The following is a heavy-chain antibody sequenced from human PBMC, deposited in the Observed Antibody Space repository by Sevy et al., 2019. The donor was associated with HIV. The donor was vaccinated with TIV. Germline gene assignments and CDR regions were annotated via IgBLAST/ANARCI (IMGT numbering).Heavy chain of an antibody. J-gene: IGHJ4*02. CDR1: GYTLTQLS. CDR3: ATTKDYYDSSGSPFDY. CDR2: FDPEDGET. Sequence: ASVKVSYKVSGYTLTQLSMHWVRQAPGKGLEWMGSFDPEDGETLYAQKFQGRVTMTEDTSTNTAYMELSSLRSEDTAVYYCATTKDYYDSSGSPFDYWGQGTLVTVSS. D-gene: IGHD3-22*01. V-gene: IGHV1-24*01.